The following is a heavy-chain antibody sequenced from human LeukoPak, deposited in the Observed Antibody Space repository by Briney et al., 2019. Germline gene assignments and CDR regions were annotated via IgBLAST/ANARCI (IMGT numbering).Heavy chain of an antibody. CDR2: IYYSGST. D-gene: IGHD6-19*01. V-gene: IGHV4-39*01. J-gene: IGHJ5*02. CDR3: ARSGAVAGNWFDP. CDR1: GGSISSSSYY. Sequence: SETLSLTCTVSGGSISSSSYYWGWIRQPPGKGLEWIGSIYYSGSTYYNPSLKSRVTISVDTSKNQFSLKLSSVTAADTAVYYCARSGAVAGNWFDPWGQGTLVTVSS.